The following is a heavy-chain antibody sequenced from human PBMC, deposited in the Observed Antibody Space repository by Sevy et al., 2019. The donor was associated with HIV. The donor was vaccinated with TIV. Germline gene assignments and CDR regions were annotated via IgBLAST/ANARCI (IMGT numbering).Heavy chain of an antibody. V-gene: IGHV6-1*01. D-gene: IGHD5-12*01. J-gene: IGHJ6*02. CDR3: ARVIVATLSYYYYYYGMDV. Sequence: SQTLSLTCAISGDSVSSNSAAWNWIRQSPSRGLEWLGRTYYRSKWYNDYAVSVKSRITINPDTSKNQFSLQLNSVITEDTAVYYCARVIVATLSYYYYYYGMDVWGQGTTVTVSS. CDR2: TYYRSKWYN. CDR1: GDSVSSNSAA.